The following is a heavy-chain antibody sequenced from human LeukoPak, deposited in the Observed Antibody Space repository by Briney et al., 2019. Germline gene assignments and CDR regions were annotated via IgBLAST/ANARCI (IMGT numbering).Heavy chain of an antibody. V-gene: IGHV1-2*02. J-gene: IGHJ5*02. D-gene: IGHD3-22*01. Sequence: ASVKVSCKASGYTFTGYYMHWVRQAPGQGLEWMGWTNPNSGGTNYAQKFQGRVTMTRDTSISTAYMELSRLRSDDTAVYYCARDPVYDSSGYPQNWFDPWGQGTLVTVSS. CDR1: GYTFTGYY. CDR2: TNPNSGGT. CDR3: ARDPVYDSSGYPQNWFDP.